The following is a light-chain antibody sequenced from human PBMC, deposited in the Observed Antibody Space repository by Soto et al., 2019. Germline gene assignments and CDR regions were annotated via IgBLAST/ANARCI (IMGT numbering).Light chain of an antibody. Sequence: EIVLTQSPGTLSLSPGERATLSCRASQTINSGLAWYQHKRGQAPRLLIYATSNRATGIPARFSGSGPGTDFTLTISSLEPEDFSVYDCQQRYNWPVTFGQGTRLEI. CDR2: ATS. V-gene: IGKV3-11*01. CDR1: QTINSG. CDR3: QQRYNWPVT. J-gene: IGKJ5*01.